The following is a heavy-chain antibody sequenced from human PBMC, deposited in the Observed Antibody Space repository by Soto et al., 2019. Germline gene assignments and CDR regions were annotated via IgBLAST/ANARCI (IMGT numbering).Heavy chain of an antibody. Sequence: SENLSRTCTFSGGPNRSSSYYRGWMRHPPGKGLEWIGSIYYSGSTYYNPSLKSRVTISVDTSKNQFSLKLSSVTAADTAVYYCARRLYYDSSGFEGGGMDVWGQGTTVS. V-gene: IGHV4-39*01. CDR1: GGPNRSSSYY. D-gene: IGHD3-22*01. CDR3: ARRLYYDSSGFEGGGMDV. J-gene: IGHJ6*02. CDR2: IYYSGST.